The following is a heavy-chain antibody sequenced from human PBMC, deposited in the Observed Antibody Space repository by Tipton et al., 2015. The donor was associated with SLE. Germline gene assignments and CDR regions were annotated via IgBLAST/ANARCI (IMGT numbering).Heavy chain of an antibody. Sequence: LRLSCAVYGGSFSGYYWSWIRQPPGKGLEWIGEISHSGGTNYNPSLKSRVTISVDTSKNQFSLKLSSVTAADTAVYYCARSHSSSYYYYYYYMDVWGKGTTVTVSS. CDR2: ISHSGGT. CDR1: GGSFSGYY. CDR3: ARSHSSSYYYYYYYMDV. D-gene: IGHD6-13*01. J-gene: IGHJ6*03. V-gene: IGHV4-34*01.